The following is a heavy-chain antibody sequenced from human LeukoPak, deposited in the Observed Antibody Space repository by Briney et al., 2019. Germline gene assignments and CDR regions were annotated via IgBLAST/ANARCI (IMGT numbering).Heavy chain of an antibody. CDR2: ISSSSTYT. Sequence: GGSLRLSCAASGSTFSSYPMNWVRQAPGQGLEWVSSISSSSTYTFYADSVKGRFTISRDNAKNSLYLQMNSLRAEDTAVYYCAREAAFDIWGQGTMVTVSS. CDR3: AREAAFDI. J-gene: IGHJ3*02. V-gene: IGHV3-21*06. CDR1: GSTFSSYP.